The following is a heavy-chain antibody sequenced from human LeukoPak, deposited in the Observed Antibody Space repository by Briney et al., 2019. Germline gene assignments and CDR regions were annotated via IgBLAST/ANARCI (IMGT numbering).Heavy chain of an antibody. CDR3: ATGWALRTTPSFDY. Sequence: GGSLRLSCAASAFSFSGYSMLWVRQAPGKGLEWVALISYDGTTEYYADSVKGRFTISRDNSKNTLFLQMNSLRPEDTAVYYCATGWALRTTPSFDYWGQGTLVTVSS. CDR2: ISYDGTTE. CDR1: AFSFSGYS. J-gene: IGHJ4*02. V-gene: IGHV3-30-3*01. D-gene: IGHD4-11*01.